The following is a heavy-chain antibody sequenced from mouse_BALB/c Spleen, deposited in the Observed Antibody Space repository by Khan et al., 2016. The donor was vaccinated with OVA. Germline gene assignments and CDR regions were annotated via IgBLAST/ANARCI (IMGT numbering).Heavy chain of an antibody. CDR3: ARDRGSSFWFAY. CDR2: INPYNDGA. J-gene: IGHJ3*01. CDR1: GYTFTNYI. D-gene: IGHD1-1*01. V-gene: IGHV1S136*01. Sequence: VQLQQSGPELVKPGASVKMSCKAAGYTFTNYIIHWVKQKPGQGLEWIGYINPYNDGAQYNEKFKGKATLTSDKSSSTANMELSGLTSEDSAVYHCARDRGSSFWFAYGGQGTLVTVSA.